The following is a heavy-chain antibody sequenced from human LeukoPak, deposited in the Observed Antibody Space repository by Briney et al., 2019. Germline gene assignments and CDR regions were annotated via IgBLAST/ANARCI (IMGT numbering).Heavy chain of an antibody. CDR2: IWYDGSNK. CDR3: ARDPNIVVVPAANGEWYYGMDV. J-gene: IGHJ6*02. D-gene: IGHD2-2*01. CDR1: GFTFSSYG. V-gene: IGHV3-33*01. Sequence: GRSLRLSCAASGFTFSSYGMHWVRQAPGKGLEWVAVIWYDGSNKYYADSVKGRFTISRDNSKNTLYLQMNSLRAEDTAVYYCARDPNIVVVPAANGEWYYGMDVWGQGTTVTVSS.